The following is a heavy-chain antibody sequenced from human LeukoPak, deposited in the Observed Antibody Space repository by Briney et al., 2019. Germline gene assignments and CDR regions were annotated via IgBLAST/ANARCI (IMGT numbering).Heavy chain of an antibody. D-gene: IGHD6-6*01. CDR2: IYDSGST. CDR3: VLYSSSSDY. V-gene: IGHV4-59*01. J-gene: IGHJ4*02. CDR1: GXSTSSYY. Sequence: PSETLSLTCTVSGXSTSSYYWSWIRQPPGKGLEWIGFIYDSGSTNYNPSLKSRVTISVDTSKNQFSLKLSSVTAADTAMYYCVLYSSSSDYWGQGTLVTVSS.